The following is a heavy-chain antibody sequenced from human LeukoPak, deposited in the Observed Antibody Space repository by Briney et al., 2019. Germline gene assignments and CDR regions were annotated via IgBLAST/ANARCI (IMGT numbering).Heavy chain of an antibody. CDR1: GFTFSSYW. Sequence: SGGSLRLSCAASGFTFSSYWMHWVRQAPGKGLVWVSRINSDGSSTSYADSVKGRFTISRDNAKNTLYLQMNSLRAEDTAVYYCARALHYDILTGYFGFGYWGQGTLVTVSS. D-gene: IGHD3-9*01. CDR2: INSDGSST. J-gene: IGHJ4*02. V-gene: IGHV3-74*01. CDR3: ARALHYDILTGYFGFGY.